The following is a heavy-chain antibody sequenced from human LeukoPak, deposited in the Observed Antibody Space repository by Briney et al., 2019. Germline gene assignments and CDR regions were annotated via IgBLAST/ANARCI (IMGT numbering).Heavy chain of an antibody. J-gene: IGHJ4*02. Sequence: GGSLRLSCAASGFTVSSNHMSWVRQAPGKGLEWVSVIHSGGSTYYADSVKGRFTMSRDNSKNTLSLQMNSLRVEDTAVYYCASELLYSGSYSYFFNLAVLQPDYWGQGTLVTVSS. CDR3: ASELLYSGSYSYFFNLAVLQPDY. CDR1: GFTVSSNH. D-gene: IGHD1-26*01. CDR2: IHSGGST. V-gene: IGHV3-53*01.